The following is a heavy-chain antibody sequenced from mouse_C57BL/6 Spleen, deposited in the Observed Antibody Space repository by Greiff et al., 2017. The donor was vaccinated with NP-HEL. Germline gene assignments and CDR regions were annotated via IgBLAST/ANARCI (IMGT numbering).Heavy chain of an antibody. CDR2: IDPSDSET. Sequence: QVQLKQPGAELVRPGSSVKLSCKASGYTFTSYWMHWVKQRPIQGLEWIGNIDPSDSETHYNQKFKDKATLTVDKSSSTAYMQLSSLTSEDSAVYYCARSPYYYGSRGYFDVWGTGTTVTVSS. D-gene: IGHD1-1*01. CDR3: ARSPYYYGSRGYFDV. V-gene: IGHV1-52*01. J-gene: IGHJ1*03. CDR1: GYTFTSYW.